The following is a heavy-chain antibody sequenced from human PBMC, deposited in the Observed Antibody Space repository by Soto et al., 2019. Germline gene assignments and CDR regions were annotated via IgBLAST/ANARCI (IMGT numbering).Heavy chain of an antibody. CDR2: IYYSGST. V-gene: IGHV4-59*12. J-gene: IGHJ4*02. Sequence: PSETLSLTCTVSGGSISSYYWSWIRQPPGKGLEWIGYIYYSGSTNYNPSLKSRVTISVDTSKNQFSLKLSSVTAADTAVYYCARDLYGGKDFDYWGQGTLVTVS. CDR3: ARDLYGGKDFDY. CDR1: GGSISSYY. D-gene: IGHD4-17*01.